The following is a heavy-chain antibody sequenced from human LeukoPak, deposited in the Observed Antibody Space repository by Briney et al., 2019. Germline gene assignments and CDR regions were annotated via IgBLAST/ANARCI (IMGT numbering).Heavy chain of an antibody. D-gene: IGHD3-3*02. J-gene: IGHJ4*02. Sequence: PGGSLRLSCAASGFTFSNYGMHWVRQAPGKGLEWVAFTGHDGNVKYYPDSVKGRFTISRDNSRNTLYLQMNSLRVEDTAVYYCAKDLAYYFDYWGLGNLVTVSS. CDR2: TGHDGNVK. CDR1: GFTFSNYG. V-gene: IGHV3-30*02. CDR3: AKDLAYYFDY.